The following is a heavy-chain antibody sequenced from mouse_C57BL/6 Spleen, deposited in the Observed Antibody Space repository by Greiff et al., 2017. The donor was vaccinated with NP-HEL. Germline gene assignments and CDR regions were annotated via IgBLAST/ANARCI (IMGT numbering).Heavy chain of an antibody. D-gene: IGHD1-1*02. Sequence: VQLQQPGAELVKPGASVKLSCKASGYTFTSYWMHWVKQRPGQGLEWIGMIHPNSGSTNYNEKFKSKATLTVDKSSSTAYMQLSSLTSEDSAVYYCARLGGSYAKGYRGQGASVTVSS. CDR2: IHPNSGST. J-gene: IGHJ4*01. CDR1: GYTFTSYW. V-gene: IGHV1-64*01. CDR3: ARLGGSYAKGY.